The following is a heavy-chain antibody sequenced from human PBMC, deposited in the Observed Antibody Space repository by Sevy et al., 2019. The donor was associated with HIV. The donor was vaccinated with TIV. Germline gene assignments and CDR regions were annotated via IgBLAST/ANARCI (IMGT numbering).Heavy chain of an antibody. CDR1: GFTFSSAW. D-gene: IGHD5-12*01. Sequence: GGSLRLSCTASGFTFSSAWMSWVRQAPGKGLEWVGRIKSEFDGGAIDYAAPVKGRCNISREDSKNTVYLQMNSLKTEDTAVYYCITDPAYRGYDEEVINYYFYGMDVWGQGTTVTVSS. CDR3: ITDPAYRGYDEEVINYYFYGMDV. V-gene: IGHV3-15*01. CDR2: IKSEFDGGAI. J-gene: IGHJ6*02.